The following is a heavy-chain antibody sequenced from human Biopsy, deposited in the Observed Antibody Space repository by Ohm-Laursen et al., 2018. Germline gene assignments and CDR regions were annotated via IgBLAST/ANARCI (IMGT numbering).Heavy chain of an antibody. Sequence: SLRLSCAASGFYFSNYAMSWVRQAPGKGLEWVSGISGSGGRTYCAESMKGRFTISRDNSKKTVYLQMKSLRAEDTAVYYCAKEVFSAVGTSGFDPWGQGTLVTVSS. CDR3: AKEVFSAVGTSGFDP. CDR2: ISGSGGRT. J-gene: IGHJ5*02. V-gene: IGHV3-23*01. CDR1: GFYFSNYA. D-gene: IGHD1/OR15-1a*01.